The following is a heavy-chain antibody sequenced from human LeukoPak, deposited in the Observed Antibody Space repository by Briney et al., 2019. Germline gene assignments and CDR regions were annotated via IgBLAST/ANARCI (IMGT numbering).Heavy chain of an antibody. D-gene: IGHD5-18*01. CDR2: MYYTGST. Sequence: PSETLSLTRTVSGGSPASSSYYWGWIRHSPGKGLEWIAIMYYTGSTYYNPPLKSRVSISVDTSRNQFSLKLTSVTAADTAVYYCARHRIQPPVLMDVWGQGTTVTVSS. V-gene: IGHV4-39*01. CDR3: ARHRIQPPVLMDV. CDR1: GGSPASSSYY. J-gene: IGHJ6*02.